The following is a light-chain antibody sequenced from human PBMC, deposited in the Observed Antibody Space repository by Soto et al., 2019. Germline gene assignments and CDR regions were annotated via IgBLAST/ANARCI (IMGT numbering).Light chain of an antibody. CDR2: DNN. CDR3: GSWDGSLYV. J-gene: IGLJ1*01. CDR1: SSNIGNNY. Sequence: QSVLTQPPSVSAAPGQTVTISCSGTSSNIGNNYVSWYQQLPDTAPKLLIYDNNKRPSGIPDRFSGSKSGTSATLGITGLQTGDEADYYCGSWDGSLYVFGTGTKVTVL. V-gene: IGLV1-51*01.